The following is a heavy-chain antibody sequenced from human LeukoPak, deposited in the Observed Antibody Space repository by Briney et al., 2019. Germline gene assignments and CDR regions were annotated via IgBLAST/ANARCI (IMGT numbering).Heavy chain of an antibody. CDR3: AKDSCRFDSGSYSCWFDP. D-gene: IGHD1-26*01. CDR1: GFTFSSYG. CDR2: IRYDGSNK. Sequence: GGSLRLSCAASGFTFSSYGMHWVRQAPGKGLEWVAFIRYDGSNKYYADSVKGRFTISRDNSKNTLYLQMNSLRAEDTAVYYCAKDSCRFDSGSYSCWFDPWGQGTLVTVSS. V-gene: IGHV3-30*02. J-gene: IGHJ5*02.